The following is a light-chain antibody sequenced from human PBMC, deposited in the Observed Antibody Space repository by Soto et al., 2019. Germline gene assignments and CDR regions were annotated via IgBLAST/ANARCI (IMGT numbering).Light chain of an antibody. J-gene: IGLJ1*01. V-gene: IGLV2-11*01. CDR3: CSYAGSYTFV. Sequence: QPRSVSGSPGQSVPVSCTGTSSDVGGYNYVSCYQQHPAKPPKRMIYAVNERPSGVPDRFSGSNSGNTASLTIFGLQAEDEADYYCCSYAGSYTFVFGTGTKVTVL. CDR2: AVN. CDR1: SSDVGGYNY.